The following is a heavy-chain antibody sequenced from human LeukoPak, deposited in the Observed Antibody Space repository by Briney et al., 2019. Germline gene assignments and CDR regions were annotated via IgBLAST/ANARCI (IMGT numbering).Heavy chain of an antibody. CDR1: GGSISSGDYY. Sequence: SQTLSLTCTVSGGSISSGDYYWSWIRQPPGKGLEWIGYIYYSGSTYYNPSLKSRVTISVDTSKNQFSLKLSSVTAADTAVYYCARERGDYYGSGSYYKAYYYGMDVWGQGTMVTVSS. V-gene: IGHV4-30-4*01. CDR2: IYYSGST. J-gene: IGHJ6*02. CDR3: ARERGDYYGSGSYYKAYYYGMDV. D-gene: IGHD3-10*01.